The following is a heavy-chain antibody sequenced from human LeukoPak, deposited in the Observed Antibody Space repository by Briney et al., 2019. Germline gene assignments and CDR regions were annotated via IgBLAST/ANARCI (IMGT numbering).Heavy chain of an antibody. J-gene: IGHJ4*02. D-gene: IGHD6-13*01. CDR3: ARAYSISWYYFDY. Sequence: SETLSLTCTVSGGSISHYYWSWIRQPAGKGLEWIGHIYSTGSTNYSPSLKSRVTISVDKSKNQFSQKLTSVTAADTAVYYCARAYSISWYYFDYWGLGTLVTVSS. V-gene: IGHV4-4*07. CDR2: IYSTGST. CDR1: GGSISHYY.